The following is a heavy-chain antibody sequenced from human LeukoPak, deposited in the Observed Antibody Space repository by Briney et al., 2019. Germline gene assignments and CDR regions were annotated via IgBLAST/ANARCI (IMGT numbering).Heavy chain of an antibody. V-gene: IGHV3-53*01. CDR3: ARSEKYSSSWGFDP. CDR2: IYSGGST. J-gene: IGHJ5*02. Sequence: GGSLRLSCAASGFTVSSNYMSWVRQAPGKGLEWVSVIYSGGSTYYADSVKGRFTISRDNSKNTLYLQMNSLRAEDTAVYYCARSEKYSSSWGFDPWGQGTLVTVSS. CDR1: GFTVSSNY. D-gene: IGHD6-13*01.